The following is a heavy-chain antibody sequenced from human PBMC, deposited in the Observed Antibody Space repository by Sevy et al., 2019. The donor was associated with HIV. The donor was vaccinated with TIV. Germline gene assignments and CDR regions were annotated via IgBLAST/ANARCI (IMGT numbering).Heavy chain of an antibody. CDR3: VRGPNCGVGGCQQISPYCLDV. CDR2: IRNRPNTYTT. Sequence: GVSLRLSCAASGFTFSDHYVDWVHQAPGKGLEWVGRIRNRPNTYTTEYAASVEGRFTISRDDSKNSLYLQMNSLKTEDSAVYYCVRGPNCGVGGCQQISPYCLDVWGKGATVTVSS. D-gene: IGHD2-21*01. CDR1: GFTFSDHY. J-gene: IGHJ6*03. V-gene: IGHV3-72*01.